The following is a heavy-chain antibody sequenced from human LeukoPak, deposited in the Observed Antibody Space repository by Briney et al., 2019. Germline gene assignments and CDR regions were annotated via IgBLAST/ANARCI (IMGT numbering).Heavy chain of an antibody. Sequence: SETLSLTCTVSGGSISSGGYYWSRIRQHPGKGLEWIGYIYYSGSTYYNPSLKSRVTISVDTSKNQFSLKLSSVTAADTAVYYCARAILRYFDWFTWGQGTLVTVSS. CDR1: GGSISSGGYY. D-gene: IGHD3-9*01. CDR2: IYYSGST. V-gene: IGHV4-31*03. CDR3: ARAILRYFDWFT. J-gene: IGHJ5*02.